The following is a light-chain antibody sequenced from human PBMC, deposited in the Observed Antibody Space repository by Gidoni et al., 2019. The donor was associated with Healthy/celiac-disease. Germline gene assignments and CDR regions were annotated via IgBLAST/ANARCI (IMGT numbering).Light chain of an antibody. CDR2: LGS. CDR3: MQALQTPQIT. J-gene: IGKJ5*01. Sequence: DIVMTQSPLSLPVTPGEPASISCRSSQSLLHSKGYNYLDWYLQKPGQSPQLLIYLGSNRASGVPDRFSGSGSGTDFTLKISRVEAEDVGVYYCMQALQTPQITFGQXTRLEIK. CDR1: QSLLHSKGYNY. V-gene: IGKV2-28*01.